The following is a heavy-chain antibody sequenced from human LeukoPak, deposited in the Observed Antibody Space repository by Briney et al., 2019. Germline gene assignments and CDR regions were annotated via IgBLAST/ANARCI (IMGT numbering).Heavy chain of an antibody. V-gene: IGHV1-46*01. CDR2: INPSDRST. D-gene: IGHD2-15*01. J-gene: IGHJ4*02. CDR3: ARIYCSGGSFYYGFDS. Sequence: ASVKVSCKASGYPFTSYYIHCVRQAPGQGLEWMGIINPSDRSTSYAQKFQGRVTMTRDTSTSTVYMELSSLRSEDTAVYYCARIYCSGGSFYYGFDSWGQGTLVTVSS. CDR1: GYPFTSYY.